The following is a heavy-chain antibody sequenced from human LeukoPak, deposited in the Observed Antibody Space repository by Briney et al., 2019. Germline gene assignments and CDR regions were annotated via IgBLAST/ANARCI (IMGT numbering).Heavy chain of an antibody. CDR1: GFTFSSYW. CDR3: AKDPEDSSGYYYFDY. J-gene: IGHJ4*02. V-gene: IGHV3-74*01. Sequence: GGSLRLSCAASGFTFSSYWMHWVRQAPGKGLVWVSRINSDGSSTSYADSVKGRFTISRDNAKNTLYLQMNSLRAEDTAVYYCAKDPEDSSGYYYFDYWGQGTLVTVSS. CDR2: INSDGSST. D-gene: IGHD3-22*01.